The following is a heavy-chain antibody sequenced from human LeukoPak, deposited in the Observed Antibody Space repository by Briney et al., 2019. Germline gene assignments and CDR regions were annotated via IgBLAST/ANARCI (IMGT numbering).Heavy chain of an antibody. CDR1: GYTFTSYY. CDR3: VRGASSIAALNPFWYFDL. J-gene: IGHJ2*01. D-gene: IGHD6-6*01. Sequence: GASVKVSCKASGYTFTSYYMHWVRQGPGQGLEWMGIINPSGGSTSYAQKFQGRVTVTRDTSTNTVYMELSSLRSEDTAVFYCVRGASSIAALNPFWYFDLWGRGTLVTVSS. CDR2: INPSGGST. V-gene: IGHV1-46*01.